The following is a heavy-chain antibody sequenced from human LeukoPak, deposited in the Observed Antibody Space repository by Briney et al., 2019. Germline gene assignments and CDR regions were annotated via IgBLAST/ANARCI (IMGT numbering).Heavy chain of an antibody. Sequence: GGSLRLSCAASGFTFSSYSMNWVRQAPGKGLEWVSSISSSSSYIYYADSVKGRFTISRDNAKNSLYLQMNNLGAEDTAVYYCARDQRSSSWSFDYWGQGTLVTVSS. CDR3: ARDQRSSSWSFDY. D-gene: IGHD6-13*01. CDR1: GFTFSSYS. CDR2: ISSSSSYI. J-gene: IGHJ4*02. V-gene: IGHV3-21*01.